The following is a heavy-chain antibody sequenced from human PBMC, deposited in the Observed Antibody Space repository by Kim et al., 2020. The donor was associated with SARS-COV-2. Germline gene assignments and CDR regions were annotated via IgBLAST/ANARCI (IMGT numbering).Heavy chain of an antibody. Sequence: SETLSLTCTVSGGSISSGGYYWSWIRQHPGKGLEWIGYIYYSGSTYYNPSLKXRVXXXXDTSKNQFSLKXXXXXAADTAVDXCSXXXXGPLTSIAARPFXXWGQXXXVTVSS. D-gene: IGHD6-6*01. CDR3: SXXXXGPLTSIAARPFXX. J-gene: IGHJ4*02. CDR2: IYYSGST. V-gene: IGHV4-31*03. CDR1: GGSISSGGYY.